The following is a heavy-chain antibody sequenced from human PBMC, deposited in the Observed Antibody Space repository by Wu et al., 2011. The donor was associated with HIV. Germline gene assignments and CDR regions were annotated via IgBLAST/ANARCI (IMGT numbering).Heavy chain of an antibody. Sequence: IYAQKFQGRVTMTEDTSRDTAYMALSSLKSEDTAVYYCATYMWASGYYNNWGQGTLVIVSS. D-gene: IGHD3-9*01. V-gene: IGHV1-24*01. J-gene: IGHJ4*02. CDR3: ATYMWASGYYNN.